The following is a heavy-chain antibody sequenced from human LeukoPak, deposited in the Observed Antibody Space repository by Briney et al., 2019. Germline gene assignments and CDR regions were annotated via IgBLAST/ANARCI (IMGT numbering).Heavy chain of an antibody. D-gene: IGHD3-9*01. V-gene: IGHV3-11*06. CDR2: ISISSNYI. J-gene: IGHJ4*02. CDR3: ARDILTGTDDY. CDR1: GFTFSDYY. Sequence: GGSLRLSCAASGFTFSDYYMSWIRQAPGKGLEWVSSISISSNYIYYTDSLKGRFTISRDTAKNSLYLQMNSLRAEDTAVYYCARDILTGTDDYWGQGTLVTVSS.